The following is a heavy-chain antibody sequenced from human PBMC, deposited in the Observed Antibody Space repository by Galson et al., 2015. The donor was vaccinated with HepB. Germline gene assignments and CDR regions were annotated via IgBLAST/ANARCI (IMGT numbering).Heavy chain of an antibody. CDR2: LNPSTGST. D-gene: IGHD2/OR15-2a*01. V-gene: IGHV1-46*01. Sequence: SVKVSCKASGYIFTTFYMHWVRQVPGQGLEWLGLLNPSTGSTIYQQKFRGRITMTRDTSTSTVYMELSSLRSDDTAVYYCAREGIVAAGTNDLWGQGTPVTVSA. J-gene: IGHJ4*02. CDR3: AREGIVAAGTNDL. CDR1: GYIFTTFY.